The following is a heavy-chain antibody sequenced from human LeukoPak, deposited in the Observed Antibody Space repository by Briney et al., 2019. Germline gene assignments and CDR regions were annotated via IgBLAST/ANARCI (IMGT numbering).Heavy chain of an antibody. V-gene: IGHV1-46*01. Sequence: GASVKVSCKASGYTFTLYYMHWVRQAPGQGLEWMGIINPSGGSTTYAQKFQGRVTMTRDTSTSTVYMELSSLRSEDTAVYYCARDYGGNPSLFHYWGQGTLVTVSS. CDR2: INPSGGST. CDR1: GYTFTLYY. D-gene: IGHD4-23*01. CDR3: ARDYGGNPSLFHY. J-gene: IGHJ4*02.